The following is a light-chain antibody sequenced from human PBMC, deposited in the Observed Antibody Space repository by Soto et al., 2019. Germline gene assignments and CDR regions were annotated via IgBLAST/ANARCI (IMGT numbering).Light chain of an antibody. CDR3: AAWDDSLSGVV. CDR2: RNN. Sequence: QSVLTQPPSASGTPGQRVTISCSGSSSNIGSNYVYWYQQLPGTAPKLHIYRNNQRPSGVPDRFSGHKSGTSASLAISWLRSEDEADYYCAAWDDSLSGVVFGGGTKVTVL. CDR1: SSNIGSNY. J-gene: IGLJ2*01. V-gene: IGLV1-47*01.